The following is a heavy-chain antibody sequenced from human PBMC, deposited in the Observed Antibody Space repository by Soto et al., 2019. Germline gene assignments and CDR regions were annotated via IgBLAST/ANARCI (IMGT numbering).Heavy chain of an antibody. CDR1: GFTFSKYA. D-gene: IGHD6-25*01. CDR2: ISGSGTTT. CDR3: VKFFVETGGSSGWPWYRDS. J-gene: IGHJ4*02. Sequence: EVQLLESGGGLVQPGGSLRLSCAASGFTFSKYAMSWVRQAPGKGLEWVSAISGSGTTTYSADSVRGRFTISRDNSNNMLYLPMNSPSPEDTALYYCVKFFVETGGSSGWPWYRDSWGQGPLVTVSS. V-gene: IGHV3-23*01.